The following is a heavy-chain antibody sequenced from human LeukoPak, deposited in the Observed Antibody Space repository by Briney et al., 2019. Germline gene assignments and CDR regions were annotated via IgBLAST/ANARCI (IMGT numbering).Heavy chain of an antibody. D-gene: IGHD1-26*01. V-gene: IGHV3-23*01. CDR1: GFTFSSYT. Sequence: GGSLRLSCAASGFTFSSYTMNWVRQAPGKGLEWVSAFSDGDGNTYYSDSVKGRFTISRDDSKNTLYLQLNSLRVEDTAIYYCAKEESSGSLITLDYWGQGTLVTVSS. CDR3: AKEESSGSLITLDY. J-gene: IGHJ4*02. CDR2: FSDGDGNT.